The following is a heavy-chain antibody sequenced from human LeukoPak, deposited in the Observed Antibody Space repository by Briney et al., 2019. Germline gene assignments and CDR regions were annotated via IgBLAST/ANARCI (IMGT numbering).Heavy chain of an antibody. D-gene: IGHD2-2*01. CDR2: INPSGGST. Sequence: ASGKVSCKASGYTFTSYYMHWVRQAPGQGLEWMGIINPSGGSTSYAQKFQGRVTMTRDTSTSTVYMELSSLRSEDTAVYYCASSSRPDNWFDPWGQGTLVTVSS. CDR1: GYTFTSYY. CDR3: ASSSRPDNWFDP. V-gene: IGHV1-46*03. J-gene: IGHJ5*02.